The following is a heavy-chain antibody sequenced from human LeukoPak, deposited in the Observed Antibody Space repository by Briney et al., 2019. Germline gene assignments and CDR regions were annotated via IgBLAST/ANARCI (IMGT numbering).Heavy chain of an antibody. CDR2: IRYDGSNK. CDR3: AKGVGYCSSTSCYYYYYYMDV. D-gene: IGHD2-2*01. Sequence: GSLRLSCAASGFTVSSNYMSWVRQAPGKGLEWVAFIRYDGSNKYYADFVKGRFTISRDNSKNTLYLQMNSLRAEDTAVYYCAKGVGYCSSTSCYYYYYYMDVWGKGTTVTVSS. CDR1: GFTVSSNY. V-gene: IGHV3-30*02. J-gene: IGHJ6*03.